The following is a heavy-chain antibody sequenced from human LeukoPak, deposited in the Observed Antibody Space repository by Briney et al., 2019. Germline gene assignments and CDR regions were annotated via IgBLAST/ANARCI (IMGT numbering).Heavy chain of an antibody. Sequence: SVKVSCKASGGTFSSYAISWVRQAPGQGLEWMGRIIPILGIANYAQKFQGRVTITADKSTSTAYMELSSLRSEDTAVYYCARDLGDQSSSYFDYWGQGTLVTVSS. J-gene: IGHJ4*02. CDR2: IIPILGIA. V-gene: IGHV1-69*04. CDR1: GGTFSSYA. CDR3: ARDLGDQSSSYFDY. D-gene: IGHD2-21*02.